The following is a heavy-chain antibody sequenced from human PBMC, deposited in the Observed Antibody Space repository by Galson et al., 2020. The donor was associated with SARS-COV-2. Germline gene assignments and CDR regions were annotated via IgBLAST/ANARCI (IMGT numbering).Heavy chain of an antibody. D-gene: IGHD2-2*01. CDR3: AKELYLADAFDI. Sequence: ESLKISCAASGFTFSDFAMTWVRQAPGKGLEWVSIIYRGGTTYYAVSVKGRFTISRDNSKNTVFLQMNSLTTDDTGIYYCAKELYLADAFDIWGQGTMVTVSS. CDR2: IIYRGGTT. V-gene: IGHV3-23*03. CDR1: GFTFSDFA. J-gene: IGHJ3*02.